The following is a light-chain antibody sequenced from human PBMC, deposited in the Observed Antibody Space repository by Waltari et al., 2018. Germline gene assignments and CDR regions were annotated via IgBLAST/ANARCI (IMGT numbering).Light chain of an antibody. CDR2: EVS. CDR1: RSDVGGYKY. Sequence: QSALTQPASVSGSPGQSITISCTGTRSDVGGYKYVSWYQQHPGKAPKLMIYEVSNRPSGVSNRFSGSKSGNTASLTISGLQAEDEADYYCSSYTSSSVVFGGGTKLTVL. J-gene: IGLJ2*01. V-gene: IGLV2-14*01. CDR3: SSYTSSSVV.